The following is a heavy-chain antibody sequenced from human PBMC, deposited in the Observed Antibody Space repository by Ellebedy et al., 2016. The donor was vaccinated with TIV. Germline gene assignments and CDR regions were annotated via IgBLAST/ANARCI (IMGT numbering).Heavy chain of an antibody. D-gene: IGHD5-18*01. V-gene: IGHV3-23*01. CDR3: AKNVDTAMVSDAFDI. J-gene: IGHJ3*02. CDR1: GFTFSSYA. Sequence: GESLKISXAASGFTFSSYAMSWVRQAPGKGLEWVSAISGSGGSTYYADSVKGRFTISRDNSKNTLYLQMNSLRAEDTAVYYCAKNVDTAMVSDAFDIWGQGTMVTVSS. CDR2: ISGSGGST.